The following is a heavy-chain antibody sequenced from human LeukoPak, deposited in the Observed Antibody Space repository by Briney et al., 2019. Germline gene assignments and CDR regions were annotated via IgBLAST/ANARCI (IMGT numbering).Heavy chain of an antibody. J-gene: IGHJ3*02. V-gene: IGHV1-69*01. CDR1: GGTFSSYA. CDR3: ARVELGAYCSSTSCYRAFDI. Sequence: SVKVSCKASGGTFSSYAISWMRQAPGQGLEWMGGIIPIFGTANYAQKFQGRVTITADESTSTAYIELSSLRSEDTAVYYCARVELGAYCSSTSCYRAFDIWGPRTMVTVSS. D-gene: IGHD2-2*01. CDR2: IIPIFGTA.